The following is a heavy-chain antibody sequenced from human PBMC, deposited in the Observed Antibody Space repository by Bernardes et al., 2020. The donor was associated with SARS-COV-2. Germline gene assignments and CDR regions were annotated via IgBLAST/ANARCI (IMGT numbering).Heavy chain of an antibody. CDR1: GFTFTTYS. CDR2: ISSSSSYI. V-gene: IGHV3-21*01. CDR3: ARRGSFNGMDV. J-gene: IGHJ6*02. Sequence: GSLRLSCEASGFTFTTYSMIWVRQAPGKGLEWVSSISSSSSYIYYADSVKGRFTISRDNAKNSLFLQMNSLRAEDTAVYYCARRGSFNGMDVWGQGTTVTVSS. D-gene: IGHD3-10*01.